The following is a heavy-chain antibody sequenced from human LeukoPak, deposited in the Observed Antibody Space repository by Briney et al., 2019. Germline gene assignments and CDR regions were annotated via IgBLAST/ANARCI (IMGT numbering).Heavy chain of an antibody. CDR3: ARGPWSGSYYFDY. V-gene: IGHV1-8*01. J-gene: IGHJ4*02. D-gene: IGHD1-26*01. Sequence: EASVKVSCKASGYTFTSYDINWVRQATGRGLEWMGWMNPNSGNTGYAQKFQGRVTMTGNTSISTAYMELSSLRSEDTAVYYCARGPWSGSYYFDYWGQGTLVTVSS. CDR1: GYTFTSYD. CDR2: MNPNSGNT.